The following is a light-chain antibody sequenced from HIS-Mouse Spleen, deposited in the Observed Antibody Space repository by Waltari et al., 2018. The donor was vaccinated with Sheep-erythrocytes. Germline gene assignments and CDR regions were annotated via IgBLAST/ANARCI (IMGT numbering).Light chain of an antibody. J-gene: IGKJ4*01. V-gene: IGKV1-33*01. CDR3: QQYDNLLT. CDR1: QDISNS. Sequence: DIQMTQSPSSLSASVGARVTITCQASQDISNSLNWYQQKPGKAPKLLIYDESNLDTGVPSRFSGSGSGTDFTFTISSLQPEDIATYYCQQYDNLLTFGGGTKVEIK. CDR2: DES.